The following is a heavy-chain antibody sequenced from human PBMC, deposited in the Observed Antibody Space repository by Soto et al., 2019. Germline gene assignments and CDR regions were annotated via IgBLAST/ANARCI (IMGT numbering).Heavy chain of an antibody. CDR3: AKDPGRAADTAY. Sequence: GSLRLSCSASEFTFSSYAMNWVRQAPGKGLEWVSVISGSGDTTYYAYSVKGRFTVSRDNSKNTLYLQMNSLRAEDTATYYCAKDPGRAADTAYWGQGTLVTVSS. CDR1: EFTFSSYA. D-gene: IGHD2-8*02. J-gene: IGHJ4*02. V-gene: IGHV3-23*01. CDR2: ISGSGDTT.